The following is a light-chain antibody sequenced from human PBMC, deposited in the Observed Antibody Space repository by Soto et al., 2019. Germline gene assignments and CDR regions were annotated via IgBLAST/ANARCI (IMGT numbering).Light chain of an antibody. Sequence: EIVLTQSPGTLSLSPGERATLSCRASQTVRTNYLVWFQHKPGQAPRLLIYGASSSATGIPDRFSGSGSGTDFTNTINRLETEYFAVYFCQHYSDSPLTYGGGTKVEI. V-gene: IGKV3-20*01. CDR2: GAS. CDR3: QHYSDSPLT. J-gene: IGKJ4*01. CDR1: QTVRTNY.